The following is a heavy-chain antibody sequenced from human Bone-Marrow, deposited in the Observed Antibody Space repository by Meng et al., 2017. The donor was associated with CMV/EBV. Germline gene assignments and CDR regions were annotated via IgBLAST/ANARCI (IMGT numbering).Heavy chain of an antibody. CDR1: GFTVSSNY. V-gene: IGHV3-53*01. CDR2: IYSGGST. D-gene: IGHD2-2*02. Sequence: GESLKISCAASGFTVSSNYMSWVRQAPGKGLEWVSVIYSGGSTYYADSVKGRFTISRDNSKNTLYLQMNSLRAEDTAVYYCARDQGAIKEDGMDVWGQGTTVTVSS. J-gene: IGHJ6*02. CDR3: ARDQGAIKEDGMDV.